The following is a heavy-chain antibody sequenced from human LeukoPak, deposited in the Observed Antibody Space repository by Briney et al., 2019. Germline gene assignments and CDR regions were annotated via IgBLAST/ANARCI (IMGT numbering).Heavy chain of an antibody. V-gene: IGHV3-74*01. CDR2: INSDGSST. J-gene: IGHJ4*02. Sequence: PGGSLRLSCAASGFTFSSYWMHWVRQAPGKGLVWVSRINSDGSSTSYADSVKGRFTISRDNAKNTLYLQMNSLRAEDTAAYYCARDEDYDFWSGYYGYWGQGTLVTVSS. CDR3: ARDEDYDFWSGYYGY. CDR1: GFTFSSYW. D-gene: IGHD3-3*01.